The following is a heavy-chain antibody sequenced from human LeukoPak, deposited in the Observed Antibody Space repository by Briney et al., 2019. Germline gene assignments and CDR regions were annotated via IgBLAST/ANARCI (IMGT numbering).Heavy chain of an antibody. D-gene: IGHD2-15*01. CDR3: ARGGPPYCSGGSCPVDY. V-gene: IGHV4-61*02. CDR2: IYTSGST. J-gene: IGHJ4*02. Sequence: SQTLSLTCTVSGGSISSGSYYWSWIRQPAGKGLEWIGRIYTSGSTNYNPSLKSRVTISVDTSKNQLSLKLSSVTAADTAVYYCARGGPPYCSGGSCPVDYWGQGTLVTVSS. CDR1: GGSISSGSYY.